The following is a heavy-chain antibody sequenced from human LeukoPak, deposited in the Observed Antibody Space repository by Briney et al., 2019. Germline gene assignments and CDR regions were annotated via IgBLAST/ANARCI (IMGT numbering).Heavy chain of an antibody. D-gene: IGHD6-6*01. CDR1: GFTFSTYG. Sequence: GGSLRLSCVASGFTFSTYGMHWVRQAPGKGLEWVAFIRHDGSNEYLDSVKGRFTISRDNSKNTLYLQMNSLKPEDTAVYYCANLARPLDYWGQGALVTVSS. CDR3: ANLARPLDY. V-gene: IGHV3-30*02. CDR2: IRHDGSNE. J-gene: IGHJ4*02.